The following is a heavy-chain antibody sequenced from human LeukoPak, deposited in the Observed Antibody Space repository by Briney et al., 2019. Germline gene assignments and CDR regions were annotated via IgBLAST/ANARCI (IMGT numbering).Heavy chain of an antibody. Sequence: PGGSLRLSCAASGFTFSDYYMSWIRQAPGKGLEWVSYISSSGSTIYYADSVKGRFTISRDNAKNSLYLQMNSLRAEDTAVYYCARESRVAYYDFWLGYMDVWGKETTVTVSS. J-gene: IGHJ6*03. V-gene: IGHV3-11*04. D-gene: IGHD3-3*01. CDR2: ISSSGSTI. CDR1: GFTFSDYY. CDR3: ARESRVAYYDFWLGYMDV.